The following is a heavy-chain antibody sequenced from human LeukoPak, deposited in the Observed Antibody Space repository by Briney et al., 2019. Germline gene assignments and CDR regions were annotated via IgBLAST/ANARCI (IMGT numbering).Heavy chain of an antibody. CDR2: ISSYNGNT. J-gene: IGHJ3*02. V-gene: IGHV1-18*01. CDR1: GYTFTSYG. D-gene: IGHD3-3*01. CDR3: ARAERITIFGVVIRTDAFDI. Sequence: ASVKVSCKASGYTFTSYGFSWVRQAPGQGLEWMGWISSYNGNTNYAQKLQDRVTITTDTSTSTASMKLRSLRSGDTAVYYCARAERITIFGVVIRTDAFDIWGQGTMVTVSS.